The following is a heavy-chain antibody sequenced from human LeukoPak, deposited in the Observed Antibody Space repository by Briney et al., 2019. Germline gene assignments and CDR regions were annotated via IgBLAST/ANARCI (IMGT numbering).Heavy chain of an antibody. J-gene: IGHJ3*02. D-gene: IGHD3-22*01. CDR2: IHYSGST. CDR3: ACLTTADAFDI. CDR1: GGSISSSSYY. V-gene: IGHV4-39*07. Sequence: KPSETLSLTCTVSGGSISSSSYYWGWIRQPPGKGLEWIGRIHYSGSTYYNPSLKSRVTISVDTSKNQFSLKLSSVTAADTAVYYCACLTTADAFDIWGQGTKVTVSS.